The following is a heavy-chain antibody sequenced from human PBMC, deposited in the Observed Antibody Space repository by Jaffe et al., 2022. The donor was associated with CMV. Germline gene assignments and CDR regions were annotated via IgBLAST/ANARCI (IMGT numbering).Heavy chain of an antibody. CDR2: IDWDDDK. CDR1: GFSLTTTGMC. D-gene: IGHD1-7*01. Sequence: QVTLRESGPALVRPTQTLTLTCSFSGFSLTTTGMCVSWIRQPPGKALEWLARIDWDDDKYYVPSLKTRLTISKDTSKNQVVLTMTNMDPVDTATYYCARITHSRGPGNYVSNYMDVWGKGTTVTVSS. CDR3: ARITHSRGPGNYVSNYMDV. J-gene: IGHJ6*03. V-gene: IGHV2-70*15.